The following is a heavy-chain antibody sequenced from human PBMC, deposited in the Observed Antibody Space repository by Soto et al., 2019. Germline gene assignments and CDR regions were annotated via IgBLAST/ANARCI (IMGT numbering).Heavy chain of an antibody. J-gene: IGHJ6*02. CDR1: GGSISSYF. V-gene: IGHV4-59*01. CDR2: IYYNGST. Sequence: QVQLQESGPGLVKPSETLSLTCTVSGGSISSYFWTWIRQPPGKGLEWIRYIYYNGSTNYNPSLTSRVTISLYPPKNQFSLKLCSVTSADTAVYYCARGSAFRYYSGMDVWGQGTTITVSS. CDR3: ARGSAFRYYSGMDV.